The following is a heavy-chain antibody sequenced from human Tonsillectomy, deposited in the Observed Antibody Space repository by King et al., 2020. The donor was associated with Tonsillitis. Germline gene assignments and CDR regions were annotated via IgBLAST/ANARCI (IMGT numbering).Heavy chain of an antibody. CDR1: GFTFNRFG. CDR2: ISYDGSNK. CDR3: AKDAPTIRVYALSGLDV. J-gene: IGHJ6*02. V-gene: IGHV3-30*18. D-gene: IGHD2-8*01. Sequence: VQLVESGGGVVQPGRSLRLSCAASGFTFNRFGMHWVRQAPGKGLEWVAVISYDGSNKKYADSVKGRFTISRDNSKNTLYVQMNSLRAEDTAVYYRAKDAPTIRVYALSGLDVWGQGTTVTVSS.